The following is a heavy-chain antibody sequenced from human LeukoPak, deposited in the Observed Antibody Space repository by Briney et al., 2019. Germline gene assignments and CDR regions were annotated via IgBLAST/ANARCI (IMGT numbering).Heavy chain of an antibody. CDR3: ARGGSYFDY. D-gene: IGHD1-26*01. CDR1: GDSVSSNSAV. J-gene: IGHJ4*02. CDR2: TYYRSKWCN. V-gene: IGHV6-1*01. Sequence: SQTLSLTCVISGDSVSSNSAVWNWIRQSPSRGLEWLGRTYYRSKWCNDYAVSVKSRITIDPDTSKNHFSLRLNSVTPEDTAVYYCARGGSYFDYWGQGTLVTVSS.